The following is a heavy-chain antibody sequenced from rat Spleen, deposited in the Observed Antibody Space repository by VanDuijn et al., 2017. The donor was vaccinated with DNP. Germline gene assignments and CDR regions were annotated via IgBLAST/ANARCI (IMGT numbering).Heavy chain of an antibody. Sequence: QVQLKESGPGLVQPSQTLSLTCTVSGFSVTSYSVSWVRQASGRGPEWMGRMGYDGDTVYNSALKSRLSFSKATSKSQVFLKLNSLQTEDTATYYCARDLIIRDTTSAMDAWGPGTSVTVSS. CDR1: GFSVTSYS. J-gene: IGHJ4*01. D-gene: IGHD4-3*01. CDR2: MGYDGDT. V-gene: IGHV2-63*01. CDR3: ARDLIIRDTTSAMDA.